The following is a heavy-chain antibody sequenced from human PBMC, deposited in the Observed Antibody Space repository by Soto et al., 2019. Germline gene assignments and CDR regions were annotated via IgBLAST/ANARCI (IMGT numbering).Heavy chain of an antibody. J-gene: IGHJ5*02. CDR3: ARQRVLSTNMFITSFDP. Sequence: LSLTCSLSGGSINSSDHFWGWIRQTPGKGQEWIGSVYYTETTYYNPSLKSPVTISVETSRNTFSLKVNSVTAADTGIYYCARQRVLSTNMFITSFDPWGQGTLVTVSS. CDR2: VYYTETT. D-gene: IGHD3-10*02. V-gene: IGHV4-39*01. CDR1: GGSINSSDHF.